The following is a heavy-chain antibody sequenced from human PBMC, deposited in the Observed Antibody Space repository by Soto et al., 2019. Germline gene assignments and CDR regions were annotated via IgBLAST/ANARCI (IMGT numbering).Heavy chain of an antibody. CDR3: ARAPLVGYSGYDPYWYFDL. CDR2: IKQDGSEK. D-gene: IGHD5-12*01. J-gene: IGHJ2*01. V-gene: IGHV3-7*01. CDR1: GFTFSSYW. Sequence: GGSLRLSCAASGFTFSSYWMSWVRQAPGKGLEWVANIKQDGSEKYYVDSVKDRFTISRDNAKNSLYLQMNSLRAEDTAVYYCARAPLVGYSGYDPYWYFDLWGRGTLVTVSS.